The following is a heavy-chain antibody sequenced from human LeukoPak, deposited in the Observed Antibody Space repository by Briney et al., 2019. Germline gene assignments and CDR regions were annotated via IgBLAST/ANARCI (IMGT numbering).Heavy chain of an antibody. J-gene: IGHJ5*02. CDR3: AKGSSSWTGGWFDP. Sequence: PGGALRLSCAASGLTLSSYAMNWVGQAAGKGMEWVSAISGSRGSTYYAHSVKGRFTISRDNSKNTLYLQMNSLRAEDTAVYYCAKGSSSWTGGWFDPWGQGTLVTVSS. CDR1: GLTLSSYA. D-gene: IGHD6-13*01. V-gene: IGHV3-23*01. CDR2: ISGSRGST.